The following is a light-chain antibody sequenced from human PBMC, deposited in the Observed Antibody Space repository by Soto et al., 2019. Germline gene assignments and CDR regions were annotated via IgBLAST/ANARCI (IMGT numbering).Light chain of an antibody. CDR1: SSDVGGYNC. J-gene: IGLJ2*01. Sequence: QSALTQPASVSGSPGQSITISCTGTSSDVGGYNCVSWYQQHPGKAPKLMIYDVSNRPSGVSIRFSGSKSGNTASLTISGLHAEDEADDYCSSYTSSSILVFGGGTKLTVL. V-gene: IGLV2-14*03. CDR2: DVS. CDR3: SSYTSSSILV.